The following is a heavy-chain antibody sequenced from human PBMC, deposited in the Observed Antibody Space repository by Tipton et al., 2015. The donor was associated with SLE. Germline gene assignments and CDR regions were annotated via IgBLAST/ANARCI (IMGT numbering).Heavy chain of an antibody. CDR2: INHSGST. CDR3: ARRGPLGYRNGPNWFDP. Sequence: TLSLTCTVSGGSISSYYWSWIRQPPGKGLEWIGEINHSGSTNYNPSLKSRVTISVDTSKNQFSLKLSSVTAADTAVYYCARRGPLGYRNGPNWFDPWGQGTLVTVSS. V-gene: IGHV4-34*01. D-gene: IGHD5-18*01. J-gene: IGHJ5*02. CDR1: GGSISSYY.